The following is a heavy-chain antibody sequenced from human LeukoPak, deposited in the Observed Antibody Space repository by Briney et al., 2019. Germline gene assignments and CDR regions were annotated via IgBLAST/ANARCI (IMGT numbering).Heavy chain of an antibody. V-gene: IGHV1-69*13. CDR3: ARDERSYNWFDP. CDR2: IIPIFGTA. CDR1: GGTFSSYA. Sequence: ASVKDSCKASGGTFSSYAISWVRQAPGQGLEWMGGIIPIFGTASYAQKFQGRVTITADESTSTAYMELSSLRSEDTAVYYCARDERSYNWFDPWGQGTLVTVSS. J-gene: IGHJ5*02.